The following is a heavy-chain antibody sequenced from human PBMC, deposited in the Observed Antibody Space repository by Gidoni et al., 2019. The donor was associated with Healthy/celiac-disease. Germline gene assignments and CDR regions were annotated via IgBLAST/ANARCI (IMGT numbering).Heavy chain of an antibody. CDR1: GYTFTGYF. D-gene: IGHD6-19*01. V-gene: IGHV1-2*04. J-gene: IGHJ6*02. CDR2: INPNSGGT. Sequence: QVQLVQSGAEVKKPGASVKVSCKASGYTFTGYFMHRVRQAPGQGLGWMGWINPNSGGTNYAQKFQGWVTMTRDTSISTAYMELSRLRSDDTAVYYCARDRRIAVAGIVGGYGMDVWGQGTTVTVSS. CDR3: ARDRRIAVAGIVGGYGMDV.